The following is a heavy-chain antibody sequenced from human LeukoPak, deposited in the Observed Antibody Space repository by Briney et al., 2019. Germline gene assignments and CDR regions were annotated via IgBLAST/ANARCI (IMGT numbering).Heavy chain of an antibody. CDR3: ARGPYSSRYGNYYMDV. CDR2: INHSGRN. CDR1: GGSFSGYY. Sequence: SETLSLTCAVYGGSFSGYYWGWIRQPPGKGLEWIGEINHSGRNNYNPSLKSRVTISLDTSKNQFSLKLSSVTAADTAVYYCARGPYSSRYGNYYMDVWGKGTTVTVSS. V-gene: IGHV4-34*01. D-gene: IGHD6-19*01. J-gene: IGHJ6*03.